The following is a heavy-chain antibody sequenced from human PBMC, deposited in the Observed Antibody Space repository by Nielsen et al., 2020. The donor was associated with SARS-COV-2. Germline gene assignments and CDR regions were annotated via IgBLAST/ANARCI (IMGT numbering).Heavy chain of an antibody. CDR2: IYYSGST. CDR1: GGSISSYY. CDR3: AARLTGHSSSWYDFWFDP. D-gene: IGHD6-13*01. Sequence: SETLSLTCTVSGGSISSYYWSWIRQPPGKGLEWIGYIYYSGSTNYNPSLKSRVTISVDTSKNQFSLKLSSVTAADTAVYYCAARLTGHSSSWYDFWFDPWGQGTLVTVSS. J-gene: IGHJ5*02. V-gene: IGHV4-59*01.